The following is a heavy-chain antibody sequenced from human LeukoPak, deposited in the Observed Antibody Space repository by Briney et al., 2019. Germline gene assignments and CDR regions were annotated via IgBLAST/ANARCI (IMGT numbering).Heavy chain of an antibody. CDR2: ISSSGTYI. J-gene: IGHJ4*02. CDR1: RFTFSSYS. CDR3: AKAPGELQINYYFDS. D-gene: IGHD1-26*01. Sequence: GGSLRLSCAASRFTFSSYSMIWVRQAPGKGLEWVSSISSSGTYIYYADSLKGRFTISRDNAANSLYLQMNSLRAEDTAVYYCAKAPGELQINYYFDSWGQGTLVTVSS. V-gene: IGHV3-21*01.